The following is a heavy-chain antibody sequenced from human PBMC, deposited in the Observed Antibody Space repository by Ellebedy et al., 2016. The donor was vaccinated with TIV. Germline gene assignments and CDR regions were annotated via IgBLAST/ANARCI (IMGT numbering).Heavy chain of an antibody. CDR2: IIPIFGTA. Sequence: SVKVSCXASGGTFSSYAISWVRQAPGQGLEWMGGIIPIFGTANYAQKFQGRVTITADESTSTAYMELSSLRSEDTAVYYCARSKKAAAGPWARDAFDSWGQGTMVTVSS. V-gene: IGHV1-69*13. CDR1: GGTFSSYA. D-gene: IGHD6-13*01. J-gene: IGHJ3*02. CDR3: ARSKKAAAGPWARDAFDS.